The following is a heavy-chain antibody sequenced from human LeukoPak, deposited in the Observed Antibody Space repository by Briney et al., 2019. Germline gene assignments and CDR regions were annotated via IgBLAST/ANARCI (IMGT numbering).Heavy chain of an antibody. CDR2: INHSGST. CDR3: ARMVVAAINFDY. V-gene: IGHV4-34*01. J-gene: IGHJ4*02. Sequence: PSETLSLTCAVYGGSFSGYYWSWIRQPPGKGLEWIGEINHSGSTNYNPSLKSRVTISVDTSKNQFSLKLSSVTAADTAVYYCARMVVAAINFDYWGQGTLVTVSS. D-gene: IGHD2-15*01. CDR1: GGSFSGYY.